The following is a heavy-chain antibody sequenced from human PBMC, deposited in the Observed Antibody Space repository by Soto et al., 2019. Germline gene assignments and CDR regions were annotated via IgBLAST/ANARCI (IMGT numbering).Heavy chain of an antibody. CDR3: ASDGCPLVQTGMDV. Sequence: GESLKISCKGSGYTFTDYWIGWVRQLPGKGLEWMGSIYPGDSDTRYSPSFQGHVTITVNRTTSTAHLQFNTLTASDTAMYCCASDGCPLVQTGMDVWGQGTTVTVSS. D-gene: IGHD2-8*01. CDR2: IYPGDSDT. J-gene: IGHJ6*02. V-gene: IGHV5-51*01. CDR1: GYTFTDYW.